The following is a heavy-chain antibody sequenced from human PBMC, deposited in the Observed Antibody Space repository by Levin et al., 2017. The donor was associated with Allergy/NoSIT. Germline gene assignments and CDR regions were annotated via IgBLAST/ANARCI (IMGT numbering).Heavy chain of an antibody. Sequence: SGPTLVKPTQTLTLTCSYSGFSLSSPGVGVGWVRQSPGKALEWLALIYWDEDKRYSPSLRSRLSITIDTSKNQVFLRMTNMDPVDTATYYCTHSRPPLRTRHFDYWGQGALVNVSS. CDR1: GFSLSSPGVG. D-gene: IGHD4-17*01. CDR3: THSRPPLRTRHFDY. CDR2: IYWDEDK. V-gene: IGHV2-5*02. J-gene: IGHJ4*02.